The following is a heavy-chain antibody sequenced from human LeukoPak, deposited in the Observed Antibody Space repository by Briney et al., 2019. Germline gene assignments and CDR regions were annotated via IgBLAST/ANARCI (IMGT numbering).Heavy chain of an antibody. V-gene: IGHV3-23*01. CDR3: AKTGFDYGDYDHWFDP. CDR1: GFTFSSYA. Sequence: GGSLRLSCAASGFTFSSYAMNWVRQAPGKGLEWVSAISGSGGSTYYADSVKGRFTISRDNSKNTLYLQMNSLRAEDTAVYYCAKTGFDYGDYDHWFDPWGQGTLVTVSS. J-gene: IGHJ5*02. D-gene: IGHD4-17*01. CDR2: ISGSGGST.